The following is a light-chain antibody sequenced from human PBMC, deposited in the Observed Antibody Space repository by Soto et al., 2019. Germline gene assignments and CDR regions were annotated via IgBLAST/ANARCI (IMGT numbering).Light chain of an antibody. Sequence: DFVMTQSPDSLAVSLGERATINCKSSPSVLFSYANKNYLAWYQQKPGQPPKLLISWASTRESGVPDRFSGGGSGTDFTLTISSLQAEDVAVYYCQQYYNTPVTFGQGTKVEVK. CDR1: PSVLFSYANKNY. V-gene: IGKV4-1*01. CDR3: QQYYNTPVT. J-gene: IGKJ1*01. CDR2: WAS.